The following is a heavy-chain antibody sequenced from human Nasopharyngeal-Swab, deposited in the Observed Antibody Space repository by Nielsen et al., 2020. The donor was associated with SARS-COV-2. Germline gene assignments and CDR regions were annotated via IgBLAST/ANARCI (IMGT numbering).Heavy chain of an antibody. D-gene: IGHD6-13*01. V-gene: IGHV3-53*01. CDR3: ASGRGQQPRWDYYYGMDV. CDR2: IYSGGST. CDR1: GFTVSSNY. Sequence: GESLKISCAASGFTVSSNYMSWVRQAPGKGLEWVSVIYSGGSTYYADSVKGRFTISRVNSKNTLYLQMNSLRAEETAVYYCASGRGQQPRWDYYYGMDVWGQGTTVTVSS. J-gene: IGHJ6*02.